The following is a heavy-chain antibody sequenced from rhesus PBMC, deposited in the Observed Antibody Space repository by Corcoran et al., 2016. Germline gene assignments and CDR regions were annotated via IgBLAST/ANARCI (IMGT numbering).Heavy chain of an antibody. J-gene: IGHJ4*01. CDR3: ARDRIYSGYDY. CDR1: AGSISANW. CDR2: ISGSDGST. D-gene: IGHD5-24*01. Sequence: QLQLQASGPGLVKPSETLSLTCAVSAGSISANWWLWIRQPPGKGLEWIGLISGSDGSTSDNPSFKSRVTISTDTSKNHLSLKLISVTAADTAVYYCARDRIYSGYDYWGQGVLVTVSS. V-gene: IGHV4-173*01.